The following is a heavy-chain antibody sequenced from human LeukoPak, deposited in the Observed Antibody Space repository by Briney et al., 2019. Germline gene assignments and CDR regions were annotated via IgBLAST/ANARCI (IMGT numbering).Heavy chain of an antibody. Sequence: GGSLRLSCAASGFTFSSYGMHWVRQAPGKGLERVAFIRYDGSNKYYADSVKGRFTISRDNSKNTLYLQMNSLRAEDTAVYYCARDLKMKRGYSGYDPWGQGTLVTVSS. CDR2: IRYDGSNK. V-gene: IGHV3-30*02. CDR3: ARDLKMKRGYSGYDP. CDR1: GFTFSSYG. J-gene: IGHJ5*02. D-gene: IGHD5-12*01.